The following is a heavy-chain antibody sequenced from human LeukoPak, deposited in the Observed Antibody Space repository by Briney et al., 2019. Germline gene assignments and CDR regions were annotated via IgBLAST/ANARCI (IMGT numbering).Heavy chain of an antibody. CDR1: GFTFSSYS. J-gene: IGHJ6*04. D-gene: IGHD3-3*01. CDR3: ATDTLRFRMDV. Sequence: PGGSLRLSCAASGFTFSSYSMNWVRQAPGKGLEWVSSISSSSSYIYYADFVKGRFTISRDNAKNSLFLQMNSLRDDDTGVYFCATDTLRFRMDVWGKGTTVIVSS. V-gene: IGHV3-21*01. CDR2: ISSSSSYI.